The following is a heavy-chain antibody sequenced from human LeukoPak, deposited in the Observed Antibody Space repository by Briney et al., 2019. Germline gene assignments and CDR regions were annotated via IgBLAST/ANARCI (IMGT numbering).Heavy chain of an antibody. V-gene: IGHV3-23*01. D-gene: IGHD3-16*02. Sequence: GGSLRLSCAASGFTFSSYAMSWVRQAPGKVLEWVSAISGSGGSTYYADSVKGRFTISRDNSKNTLYLQMNSLRAEDTAVYYCARTGGMVRGFITFGGVIGHFDYWGQGTLVTVSS. CDR2: ISGSGGST. J-gene: IGHJ4*02. CDR3: ARTGGMVRGFITFGGVIGHFDY. CDR1: GFTFSSYA.